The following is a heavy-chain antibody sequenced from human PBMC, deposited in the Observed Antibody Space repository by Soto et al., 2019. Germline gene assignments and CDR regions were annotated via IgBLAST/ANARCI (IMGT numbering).Heavy chain of an antibody. CDR3: ARDCGTVGAPRPWL. CDR1: GFTFSTYW. CDR2: IKHDGSDK. J-gene: IGHJ4*02. D-gene: IGHD1-26*01. V-gene: IGHV3-7*01. Sequence: EVQLVESGGGLVQPGGSLRLSCAASGFTFSTYWMSWVRQAPGKGLEWVANIKHDGSDKYYVDSVKGRFTISRDNAKRSLVLQMNSLRAEDTAVYYCARDCGTVGAPRPWLWGQGTLVTVSS.